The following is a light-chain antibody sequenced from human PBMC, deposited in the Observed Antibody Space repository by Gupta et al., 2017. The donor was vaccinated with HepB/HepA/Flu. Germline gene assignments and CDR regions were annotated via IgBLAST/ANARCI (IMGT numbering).Light chain of an antibody. CDR3: QQYGSSLMFT. CDR2: GAS. CDR1: QSVSSSY. Sequence: EIVLTTSPGTLSLSPGERATLSCRASQSVSSSYLAWYQQKPGQAPRLLIYGASSRATGIPDRFSGSGSGTDFTLTISRLEPEDFAVYYCQQYGSSLMFTFGPGTKVDIK. J-gene: IGKJ3*01. V-gene: IGKV3-20*01.